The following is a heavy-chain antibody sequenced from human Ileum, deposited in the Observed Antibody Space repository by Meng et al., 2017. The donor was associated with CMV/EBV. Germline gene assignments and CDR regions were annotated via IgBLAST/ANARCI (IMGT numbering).Heavy chain of an antibody. D-gene: IGHD2-21*02. V-gene: IGHV3-30-3*01. Sequence: QVQLVESGGGLVKPGRSLRLSCAASGFTFSSYAMHWVRQAPGKGLEWVAVISNDGSITCYADSVKGRFTISRDNSKNTLFLQVDSLSGEDTAVYYCTRDRGSVTDFDYWGQGTLVTVSS. CDR2: ISNDGSIT. CDR3: TRDRGSVTDFDY. CDR1: GFTFSSYA. J-gene: IGHJ4*02.